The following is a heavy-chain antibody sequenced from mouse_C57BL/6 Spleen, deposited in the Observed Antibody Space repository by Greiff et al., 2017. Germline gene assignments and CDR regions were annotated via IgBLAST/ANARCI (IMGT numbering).Heavy chain of an antibody. CDR2: ISSGSSTI. CDR3: ARSGYSNLYAMDY. Sequence: DVKLVESGGGLVKPGGSLKLSCAASGFTFSDYGMHWVRQAPEKGLEWVAYISSGSSTIYYADTVKGRFTISRDNAKNTLFLQMTSLRSEDTAMYYCARSGYSNLYAMDYWGQGTSVTVSS. V-gene: IGHV5-17*01. J-gene: IGHJ4*01. CDR1: GFTFSDYG. D-gene: IGHD2-5*01.